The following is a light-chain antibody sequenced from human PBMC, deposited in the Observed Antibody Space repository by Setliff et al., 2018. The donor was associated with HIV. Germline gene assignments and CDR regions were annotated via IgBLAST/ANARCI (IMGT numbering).Light chain of an antibody. J-gene: IGLJ1*01. CDR1: TSDVGGYNY. V-gene: IGLV2-14*03. Sequence: QSVLTQPASVSGSPGQSITISCTATTSDVGGYNYVSWYQHHPGKAPKLMIYDVSARPSGVSNRFSGSKSGNAASLTISGLQAEDEAVYYCSSYTTSSFLYVFGTGTKVTVL. CDR2: DVS. CDR3: SSYTTSSFLYV.